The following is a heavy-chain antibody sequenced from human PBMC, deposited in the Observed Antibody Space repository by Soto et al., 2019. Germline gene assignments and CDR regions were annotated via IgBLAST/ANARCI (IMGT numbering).Heavy chain of an antibody. CDR3: TKDHPKLGTLDAFEI. CDR2: ISGSADRT. D-gene: IGHD7-27*01. J-gene: IGHJ3*02. Sequence: GGSLRLSCAASGFTYSSDGMSWVRQAPGKALEWVSAISGSADRTFYADSVKGRFTISRDNSNNMLFLQMNSLRAEDTAVYYCTKDHPKLGTLDAFEIWGQGTMVTVSS. CDR1: GFTYSSDG. V-gene: IGHV3-23*01.